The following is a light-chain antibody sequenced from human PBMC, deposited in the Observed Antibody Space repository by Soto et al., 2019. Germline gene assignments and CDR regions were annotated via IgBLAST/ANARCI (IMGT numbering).Light chain of an antibody. CDR2: GNS. CDR1: SSNIGAGYD. J-gene: IGLJ3*02. V-gene: IGLV1-40*01. Sequence: QSVLTQPPSVSGAPGQRVTISCTGSSSNIGAGYDVHWYQQLPGTAPKLLIYGNSNRPSGVPDRFSGSKSGTSASLAITGLQAEDEADYYCQSYDSSLSGPWVFGGGTKPPS. CDR3: QSYDSSLSGPWV.